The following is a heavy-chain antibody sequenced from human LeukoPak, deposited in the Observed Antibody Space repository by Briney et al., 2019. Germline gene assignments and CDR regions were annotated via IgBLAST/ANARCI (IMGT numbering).Heavy chain of an antibody. CDR1: GGSISSYY. Sequence: SETLSLTCTVSGGSISSYYWSWIRQPPGKGLEWIGYIYYSGSTNYNPSLKSRVTISVDRSKNQFSLKLSSVTAADTAVYYCARGPTEHRYFDYWGQGTLVTVSS. CDR3: ARGPTEHRYFDY. CDR2: IYYSGST. D-gene: IGHD1-14*01. J-gene: IGHJ4*02. V-gene: IGHV4-59*12.